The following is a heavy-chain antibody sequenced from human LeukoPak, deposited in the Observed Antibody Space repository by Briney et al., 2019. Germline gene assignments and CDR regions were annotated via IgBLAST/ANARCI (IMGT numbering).Heavy chain of an antibody. Sequence: PSGTLSLTCTVSGGSISSGSYYWSWIRQPAGKGLEWIGRIYMSGSTKYNPSLRSRVTISVDTSKNQFSLKLSSVTAADTAVYYCASQSSSITSYYYYYMDVWGKGTTVTVSS. D-gene: IGHD6-6*01. CDR2: IYMSGST. CDR1: GGSISSGSYY. V-gene: IGHV4-61*02. CDR3: ASQSSSITSYYYYYMDV. J-gene: IGHJ6*03.